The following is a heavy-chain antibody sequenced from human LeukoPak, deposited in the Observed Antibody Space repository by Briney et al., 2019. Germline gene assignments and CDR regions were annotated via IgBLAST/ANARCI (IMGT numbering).Heavy chain of an antibody. D-gene: IGHD3-22*01. CDR3: ARVTYYYDSSRGAFDI. CDR1: GYTFTGYY. V-gene: IGHV1-46*01. J-gene: IGHJ3*02. CDR2: INPNGDIT. Sequence: GASVKVSCKASGYTFTGYYMHWVRQAPGQGLEWMGIINPNGDITTYARQFQGRVTLTSDTSTSTLYMELSSLRSEDTAVYYCARVTYYYDSSRGAFDIWGQGTMVTVSS.